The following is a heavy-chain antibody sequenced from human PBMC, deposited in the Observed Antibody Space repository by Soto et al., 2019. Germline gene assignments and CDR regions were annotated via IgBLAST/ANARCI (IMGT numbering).Heavy chain of an antibody. J-gene: IGHJ4*02. Sequence: QITLKESGPTRVKPTQTLTLTCTFSGFSLSTSGVGVGWIRQPPGKALERLALIYWDDDKRYSPSLKSRLTITKXXSXNXXVLTKTNMDPVDTATYYCPHRAGLQGNWNGGYFDFWGQGALVTVSS. CDR1: GFSLSTSGVG. CDR3: PHRAGLQGNWNGGYFDF. D-gene: IGHD1-1*01. CDR2: IYWDDDK. V-gene: IGHV2-5*02.